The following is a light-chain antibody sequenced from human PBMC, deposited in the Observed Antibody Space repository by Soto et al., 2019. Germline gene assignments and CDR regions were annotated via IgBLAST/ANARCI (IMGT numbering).Light chain of an antibody. J-gene: IGKJ5*01. CDR3: QLYHNWPPDT. V-gene: IGKV3D-15*01. CDR2: DTS. Sequence: EIVLTQSPATLSVSPGERATLSCRTSQSVSSNLAWYQQKPGQAPRLLIYDTSTRATGIPARFSGSGSGTEFTLTISSLQSEDFAFYFCQLYHNWPPDTFGQGTRLEIK. CDR1: QSVSSN.